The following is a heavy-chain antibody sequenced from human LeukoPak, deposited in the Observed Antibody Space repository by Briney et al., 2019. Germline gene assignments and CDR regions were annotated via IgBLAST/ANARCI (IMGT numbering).Heavy chain of an antibody. CDR1: GFTFSSYG. J-gene: IGHJ4*02. CDR2: ISYDGGNK. D-gene: IGHD2-2*01. Sequence: PGGSLRLSCAASGFTFSSYGMHWVRQAPGKGLEWVAVISYDGGNKYYADSVKGRFTISRDNSKNTLYLQMNSLRAEDTAVYYCAKDYCSSTSCCFDYWGQGTLVTVSS. CDR3: AKDYCSSTSCCFDY. V-gene: IGHV3-30*18.